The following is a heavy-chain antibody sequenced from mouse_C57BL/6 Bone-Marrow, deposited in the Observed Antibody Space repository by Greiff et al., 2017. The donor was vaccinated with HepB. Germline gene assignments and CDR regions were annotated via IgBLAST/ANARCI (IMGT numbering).Heavy chain of an antibody. CDR3: ARAGSSPYYAMDY. CDR1: GFTFSSYA. J-gene: IGHJ4*01. V-gene: IGHV5-4*03. D-gene: IGHD1-1*01. Sequence: EVNLVESGGGLVKPGGSLKLSCAASGFTFSSYAMSWVRQTPEKRLEWVATISDGGSYTYYPDNVKGRFTISRDNAKNNLYLQMSHLKSEDTAMYYCARAGSSPYYAMDYWGQGTSVTVSS. CDR2: ISDGGSYT.